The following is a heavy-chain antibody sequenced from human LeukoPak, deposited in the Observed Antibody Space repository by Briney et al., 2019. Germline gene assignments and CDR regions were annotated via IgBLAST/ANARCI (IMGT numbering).Heavy chain of an antibody. CDR3: AKEEFFEWFADYRADF. CDR2: ISGSGGST. D-gene: IGHD3-10*01. J-gene: IGHJ4*02. V-gene: IGHV3-23*01. Sequence: GGSLRLSCAASEFIFSSYAMSWVRQAPGKGLEWISAISGSGGSTYYADSVKGRFTISRDNSKNTLYLQMNSLRVEDTAVYFCAKEEFFEWFADYRADFWGQGTLVAVSS. CDR1: EFIFSSYA.